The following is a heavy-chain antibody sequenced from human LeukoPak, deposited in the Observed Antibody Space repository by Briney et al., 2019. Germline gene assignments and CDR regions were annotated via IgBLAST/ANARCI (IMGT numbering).Heavy chain of an antibody. Sequence: SETLSLTCTVSGGSISSSSYYWSWIRQPPGKGLEWIGYIYYSGSTNYNPSLKSRVTISVDTSKNQFSLKLSSVTAADTAVYYCARAIDSSGYYYGYYYYMDVWGKGTTVTISS. D-gene: IGHD3-22*01. J-gene: IGHJ6*03. V-gene: IGHV4-61*01. CDR1: GGSISSSSYY. CDR3: ARAIDSSGYYYGYYYYMDV. CDR2: IYYSGST.